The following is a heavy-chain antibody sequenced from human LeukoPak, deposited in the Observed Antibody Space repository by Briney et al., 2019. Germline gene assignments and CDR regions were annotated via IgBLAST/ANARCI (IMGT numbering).Heavy chain of an antibody. CDR1: GGTFLSHT. J-gene: IGHJ4*02. CDR2: ITPVINTA. D-gene: IGHD2-15*01. V-gene: IGHV1-69*08. CDR3: ARDRMLQN. Sequence: SVKVSCKTSGGTFLSHTFSWVRQAPGQGLEWMGKITPVINTANYAQTFQGRVSIYADKSTTTVYMDLSGLRPDDTAVYYCARDRMLQNWGQGTLVTVSS.